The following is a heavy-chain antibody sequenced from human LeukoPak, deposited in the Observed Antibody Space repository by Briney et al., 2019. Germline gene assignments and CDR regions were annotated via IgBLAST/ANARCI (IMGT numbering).Heavy chain of an antibody. Sequence: PGGSLRLSCAASGFTFSSYSMNWVRQAPGKGLEWVSSISSGSSYIYYADSVKGRFTISRDNAKNSLYLQMNSLRAEDTAVYYCARDTLRATAMVPFDYWGQGTLVTVSS. J-gene: IGHJ4*02. V-gene: IGHV3-21*01. CDR1: GFTFSSYS. CDR3: ARDTLRATAMVPFDY. CDR2: ISSGSSYI. D-gene: IGHD5-18*01.